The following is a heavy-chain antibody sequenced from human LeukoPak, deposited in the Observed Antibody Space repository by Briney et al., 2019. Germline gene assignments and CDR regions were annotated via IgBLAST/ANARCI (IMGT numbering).Heavy chain of an antibody. D-gene: IGHD1-26*01. V-gene: IGHV3-30*02. Sequence: GGSLRLSCAASGFTFSSYGMHWVRQAPGKGLEWVAFIRYDGSNKYYADSVKGRFTISRDNSKNTLYLQMNSLRAEDTAVYYCAKEYLAWEPYPGDAFDIWGQGTMVTVSS. CDR2: IRYDGSNK. CDR3: AKEYLAWEPYPGDAFDI. CDR1: GFTFSSYG. J-gene: IGHJ3*02.